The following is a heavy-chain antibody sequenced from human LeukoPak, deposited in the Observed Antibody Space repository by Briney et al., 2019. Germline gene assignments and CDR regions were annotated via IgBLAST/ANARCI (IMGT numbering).Heavy chain of an antibody. D-gene: IGHD3/OR15-3a*01. CDR1: GGSISSSNW. J-gene: IGHJ4*02. V-gene: IGHV4-4*02. Sequence: SETLSLTCAVSGGSISSSNWWSWVRQPPGMGLEWIGDVYHTGSTNYNPSLKSRVTLSVDKSKNQFSLKLTSVTAADTAVYYCAKDLPGGGLDYWGQGTLVTVSS. CDR3: AKDLPGGGLDY. CDR2: VYHTGST.